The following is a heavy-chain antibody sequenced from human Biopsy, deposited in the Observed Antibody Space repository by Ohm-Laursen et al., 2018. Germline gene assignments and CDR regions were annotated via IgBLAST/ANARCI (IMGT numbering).Heavy chain of an antibody. CDR3: ARGEGSSWFDP. CDR2: IIPIPNVA. D-gene: IGHD1-26*01. V-gene: IGHV1-69*01. J-gene: IGHJ5*02. Sequence: SSVKVSCKASGDSFTSYAIGWVRQAPGQGLEWMGGIIPIPNVATYAQKFQGRITITADESTSTAYMELSSMTSDDTAVYFCARGEGSSWFDPWGHGTLVTVSS. CDR1: GDSFTSYA.